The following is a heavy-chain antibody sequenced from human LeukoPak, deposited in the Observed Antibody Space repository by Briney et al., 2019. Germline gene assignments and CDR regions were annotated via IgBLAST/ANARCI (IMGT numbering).Heavy chain of an antibody. CDR2: IYYSGST. V-gene: IGHV4-39*07. CDR3: ARDWSIAAALVGAFDI. CDR1: GGSISSSSYY. Sequence: SETLSLTCTVSGGSISSSSYYWGWIRQPPGKGLEWIGSIYYSGSTYYNPSLKSRVTISVDTSKNQFSLKLSSVTAADTAVYYCARDWSIAAALVGAFDIWGQGTMVTVSS. D-gene: IGHD6-13*01. J-gene: IGHJ3*02.